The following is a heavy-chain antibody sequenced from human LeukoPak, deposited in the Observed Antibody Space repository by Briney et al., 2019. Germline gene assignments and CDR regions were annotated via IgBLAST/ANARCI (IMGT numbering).Heavy chain of an antibody. CDR2: INQDGSTK. J-gene: IGHJ4*02. CDR3: ARDQTGSLDS. Sequence: GGSLRLSCAVSGFTFRNTWMAWVRQTPGKGLEWVANINQDGSTKHYVDSVKGRFTISRDNAKNSLYLQMNSLRAEDTAIYYGARDQTGSLDSWGQGTLVTVSS. D-gene: IGHD1-26*01. CDR1: GFTFRNTW. V-gene: IGHV3-7*01.